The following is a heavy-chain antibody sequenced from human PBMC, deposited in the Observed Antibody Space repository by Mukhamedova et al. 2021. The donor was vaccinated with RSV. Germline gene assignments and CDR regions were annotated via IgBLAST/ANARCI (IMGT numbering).Heavy chain of an antibody. V-gene: IGHV1-69*01. CDR2: GTA. CDR3: ARTTPRESYYYYMDV. Sequence: GTANYAQKFQGRVTITADESTSTAYMELSSLRSEDTAVYYCARTTPRESYYYYMDVWGKGTTVTVSS. D-gene: IGHD1-1*01. J-gene: IGHJ6*03.